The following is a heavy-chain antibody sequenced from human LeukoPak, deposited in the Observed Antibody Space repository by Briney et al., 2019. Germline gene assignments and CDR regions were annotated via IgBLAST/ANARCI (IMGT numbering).Heavy chain of an antibody. Sequence: PSETLSLTCTVSGGSISSSSYYWGWIRQPPGKGLEWIGTIYYSGSTYYNPSLKSRVTISVDTSKNQFSLKLSSVTAADTAVYYCARGYVPSRIVATLPLDYWGQGTLVTVSS. CDR3: ARGYVPSRIVATLPLDY. V-gene: IGHV4-39*07. CDR1: GGSISSSSYY. D-gene: IGHD5-12*01. CDR2: IYYSGST. J-gene: IGHJ4*02.